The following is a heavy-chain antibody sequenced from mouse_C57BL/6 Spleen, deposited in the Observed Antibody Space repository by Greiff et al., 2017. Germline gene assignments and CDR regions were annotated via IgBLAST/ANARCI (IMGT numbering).Heavy chain of an antibody. D-gene: IGHD1-1*01. V-gene: IGHV1-52*01. CDR1: GYTFTSYW. Sequence: QVQLQQPGAELVRPGSSVKLSCKASGYTFTSYWMHWVKQRPIQGLEWIGNIDPSDSETHYNQKFKDKATLTVDKSSSTASMQLSSLTSEDSAVYYCARDGGYGIAMDYWGQGTSVTVSS. J-gene: IGHJ4*01. CDR3: ARDGGYGIAMDY. CDR2: IDPSDSET.